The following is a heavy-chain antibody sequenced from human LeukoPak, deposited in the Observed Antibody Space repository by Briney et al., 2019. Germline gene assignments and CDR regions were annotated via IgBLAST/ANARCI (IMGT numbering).Heavy chain of an antibody. V-gene: IGHV3-53*01. CDR1: GFVVSSNF. CDR2: IYSGGKT. J-gene: IGHJ4*01. CDR3: ARGVDRWNYFDY. Sequence: GGSLRLSCAASGFVVSSNFMSWVRQAPGKGLEWVSVIYSGGKTFYADSVKGRFTFSRDNSMNTLSLQMSSLRAEDTAVYYCARGVDRWNYFDYWGHGTLVTVSS. D-gene: IGHD4-23*01.